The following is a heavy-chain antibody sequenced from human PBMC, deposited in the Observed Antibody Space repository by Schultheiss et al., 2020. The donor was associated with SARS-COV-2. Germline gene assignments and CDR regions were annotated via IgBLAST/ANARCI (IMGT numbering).Heavy chain of an antibody. CDR3: ARGTGGWMTGYYYYYYMDV. CDR2: MYTSGNT. Sequence: GSLRLSCIVSGGSISSYYLNWIRQSAGKGLEWIGRMYTSGNTNYNPSLKSRVNISVDTSKNQFSLKLSCVTAAETTVYYCARGTGGWMTGYYYYYYMDVWGKGSTVTVSS. J-gene: IGHJ6*03. CDR1: GGSISSYY. V-gene: IGHV4-4*07. D-gene: IGHD1-1*01.